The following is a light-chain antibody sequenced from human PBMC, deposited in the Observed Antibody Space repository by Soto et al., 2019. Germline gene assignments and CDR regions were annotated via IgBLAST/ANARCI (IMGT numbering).Light chain of an antibody. J-gene: IGKJ1*01. CDR3: QQYNNWPCT. CDR2: DAS. CDR1: QSIRST. V-gene: IGKV3-15*01. Sequence: ETVMTQSPATLSVSPGERATLSCRASQSIRSTLAWFQQKPGQAPRLLIYDASKRATGIPARFSGSGSGTEFTLTISSLKSEDFAVYYCQQYNNWPCTSSQVTKV.